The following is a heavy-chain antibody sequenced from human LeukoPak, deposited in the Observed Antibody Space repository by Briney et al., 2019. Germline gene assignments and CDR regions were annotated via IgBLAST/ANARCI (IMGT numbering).Heavy chain of an antibody. V-gene: IGHV3-30*18. CDR3: AKDDAGLPDY. J-gene: IGHJ4*02. D-gene: IGHD2-15*01. CDR1: GFTLSDHY. CDR2: ISYDGSKV. Sequence: GGSLRLSCAVSGFTLSDHYMHWVRQAPGKGLEWVAVISYDGSKVFYGDFVKGRFTISRDDSKDTVYLQMNSLRVEDRAVYYCAKDDAGLPDYWGQGTLVTVSS.